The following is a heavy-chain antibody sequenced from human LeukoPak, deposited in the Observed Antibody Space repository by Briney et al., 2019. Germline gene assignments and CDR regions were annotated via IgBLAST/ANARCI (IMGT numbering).Heavy chain of an antibody. CDR2: IYHSGNT. CDR3: ARTPAAMTRSDY. CDR1: HYSISNGYY. V-gene: IGHV4-38-2*02. D-gene: IGHD2-2*01. Sequence: KPSETLSLTCTVSHYSISNGYYWGWIRQPPGKGLEWLGNIYHSGNTYYNPSLKSRVAISVDTPKNQFYLKVTSVTAADTAVYYCARTPAAMTRSDYWGQGTLVTVSS. J-gene: IGHJ4*02.